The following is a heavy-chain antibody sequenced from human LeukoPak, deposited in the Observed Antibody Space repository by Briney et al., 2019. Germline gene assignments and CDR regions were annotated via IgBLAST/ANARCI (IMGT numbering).Heavy chain of an antibody. Sequence: PGGSLRLSCAASGFTFSSYAMHWVRQAPGKGLEYVSAISSNGGTTYYANSVKGRFTISRDNSKNTLHLQMGSLRAEDMAVYYCARDQFPGRWLQGGFDFWGQGTLVTVFS. J-gene: IGHJ4*02. CDR1: GFTFSSYA. V-gene: IGHV3-64*01. CDR2: ISSNGGTT. CDR3: ARDQFPGRWLQGGFDF. D-gene: IGHD5-24*01.